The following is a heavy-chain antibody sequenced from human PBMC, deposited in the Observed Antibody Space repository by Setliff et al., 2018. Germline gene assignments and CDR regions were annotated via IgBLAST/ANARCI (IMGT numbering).Heavy chain of an antibody. CDR1: GYYIRSGYY. CDR3: ARQPGDEQQLVGD. CDR2: IYHSGST. J-gene: IGHJ4*02. D-gene: IGHD6-13*01. V-gene: IGHV4-38-2*01. Sequence: PSETLSLTCAVSGYYIRSGYYWGWIRQPPGKGLEWIGSIYHSGSTYYSPSLKSRVTISVDTSKNQFSLNLTSVTAADTALYYCARQPGDEQQLVGDWGQGTLVTVSS.